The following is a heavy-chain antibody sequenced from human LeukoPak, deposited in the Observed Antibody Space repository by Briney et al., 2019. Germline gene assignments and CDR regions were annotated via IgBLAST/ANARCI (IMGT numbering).Heavy chain of an antibody. CDR3: AKGGPHYGSGSYYAFDY. V-gene: IGHV3-30*18. J-gene: IGHJ4*02. CDR2: DDVNNK. D-gene: IGHD3-10*01. Sequence: DDVNNKYFADSVKGRFTISRDNSKNALYLQMNSLRAEDTAVYYCAKGGPHYGSGSYYAFDYWGQGTLVTVSS.